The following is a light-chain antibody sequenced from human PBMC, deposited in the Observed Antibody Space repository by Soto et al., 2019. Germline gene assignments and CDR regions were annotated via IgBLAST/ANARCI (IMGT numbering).Light chain of an antibody. CDR1: SGDIGSYNR. V-gene: IGLV2-14*01. J-gene: IGLJ1*01. CDR2: EVT. CDR3: SSYTNINTRACV. Sequence: LTKPASVSGSPGQSITISCTGTSGDIGSYNRVSWYQQHPGKAPKLIIYEVTDRPSGVSNRFSGSKSGNTASLTISGLRAEDEAEYYCSSYTNINTRACVFGTGTKVTVL.